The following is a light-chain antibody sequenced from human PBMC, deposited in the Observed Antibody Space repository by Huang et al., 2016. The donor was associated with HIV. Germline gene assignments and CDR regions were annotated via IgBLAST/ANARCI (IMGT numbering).Light chain of an antibody. CDR2: LAS. V-gene: IGKV4-1*01. Sequence: DIMLTQSPASLAVSLGERAPLTCRSGRSLLYASNGKNFLAWYQQRPGQPPKLLMYLASVRESGVPERFTGGGSGTEFTLTIASLQAADVAVYYCQQFYSMPYTFGQGTRLEI. J-gene: IGKJ2*01. CDR1: RSLLYASNGKNF. CDR3: QQFYSMPYT.